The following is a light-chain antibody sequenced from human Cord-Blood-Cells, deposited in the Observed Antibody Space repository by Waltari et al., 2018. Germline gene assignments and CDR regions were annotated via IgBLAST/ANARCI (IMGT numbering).Light chain of an antibody. V-gene: IGLV3-19*01. Sequence: SSELTQDPAVSVALGQPVRITCQGDRLRSYYASWYQQKPGQAHVLVIYGKNNRPSGIPDRFSGSSSGNTASLTITGAQAEDEADYYCNSRDSSGNHYVFGTGTKVTVL. J-gene: IGLJ1*01. CDR2: GKN. CDR3: NSRDSSGNHYV. CDR1: RLRSYY.